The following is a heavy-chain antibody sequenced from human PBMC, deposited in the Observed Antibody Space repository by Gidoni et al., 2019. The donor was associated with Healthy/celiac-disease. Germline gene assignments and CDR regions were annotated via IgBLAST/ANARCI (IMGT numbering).Heavy chain of an antibody. CDR2: IIPIFGTA. CDR3: ARGGIAAADYYFDY. D-gene: IGHD6-13*01. V-gene: IGHV1-69*01. Sequence: QVQLVQSGAEVKKPGSSVKVSCKASGGTLSSYAISWVRQAPGQGLEWMGGIIPIFGTATYAQKFQGRVTIPADESTSTAYMELSSLRSEDTAVYYCARGGIAAADYYFDYWGQGTLVTVSS. CDR1: GGTLSSYA. J-gene: IGHJ4*02.